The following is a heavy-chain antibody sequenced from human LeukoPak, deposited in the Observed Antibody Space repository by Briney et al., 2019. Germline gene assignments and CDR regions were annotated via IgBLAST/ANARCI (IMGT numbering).Heavy chain of an antibody. J-gene: IGHJ6*03. D-gene: IGHD3-3*01. CDR1: GGSISSYY. CDR2: IYASGST. Sequence: SETLSLTCTVSGGSISSYYWSWIRQPAGKGLEWIGRIYASGSTNYNPSLKSRVTMSVDTSKNQFSLKLSSVTAADTAVYYCARLGGYYDFWSGYYKNYYYYMDVWGKGTTVTVSS. CDR3: ARLGGYYDFWSGYYKNYYYYMDV. V-gene: IGHV4-4*07.